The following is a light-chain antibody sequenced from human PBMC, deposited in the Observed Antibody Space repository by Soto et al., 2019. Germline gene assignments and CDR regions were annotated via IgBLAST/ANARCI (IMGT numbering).Light chain of an antibody. V-gene: IGKV1-5*03. J-gene: IGKJ4*01. CDR3: QQYNNLRRT. CDR1: HTISSW. Sequence: IQMTQSPSTPSGSVGDRVTITCRASHTISSWLAWYQQKPGKAPTLLIYKASTLKSGGPSRFSGSGSGTEFTLTISSLQSDDYAVYYCQQYNNLRRTFGGGTKVDI. CDR2: KAS.